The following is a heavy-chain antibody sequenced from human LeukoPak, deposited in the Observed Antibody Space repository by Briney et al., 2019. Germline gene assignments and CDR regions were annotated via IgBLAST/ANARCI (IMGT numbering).Heavy chain of an antibody. CDR1: GGSITSGDFY. CDR3: ARARGYSYAFDP. J-gene: IGHJ5*02. V-gene: IGHV4-39*07. D-gene: IGHD5-18*01. Sequence: SETLSLTCTVSGGSITSGDFYWGWVRQPPGEGLEWIGSVYYTGGTYYNPSLTSRVTISRDTSKNQLSLKLNSVTAADTAVYYCARARGYSYAFDPWGQGTLVTVSS. CDR2: VYYTGGT.